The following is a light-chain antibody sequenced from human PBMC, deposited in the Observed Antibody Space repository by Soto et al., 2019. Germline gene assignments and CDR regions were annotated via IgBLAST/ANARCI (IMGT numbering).Light chain of an antibody. V-gene: IGKV3-20*01. CDR3: QQYGSSSWT. J-gene: IGKJ1*01. Sequence: EVVLTQSPVTLSLSPGERATLSFRASQSFRGLLAWYQQKPGQAPRLLIYGASSRATGIPDRFSGSGSGTDFTLTISRLEPEDFAVYYCQQYGSSSWTFGQGTKVDI. CDR1: QSFRGL. CDR2: GAS.